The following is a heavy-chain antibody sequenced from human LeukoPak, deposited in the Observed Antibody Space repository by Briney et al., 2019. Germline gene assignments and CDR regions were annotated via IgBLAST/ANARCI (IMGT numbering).Heavy chain of an antibody. CDR1: GFTFSNNY. J-gene: IGHJ5*02. Sequence: GGSLRLSCTASGFTFSNNYMSWVRQAPGKGLEWVSRIFSDGSAYYADSVRGRFTISRDNSRNTLSLQMNSLRAEDTAVYYCARVLPSVTKWFDPWGQGTLVTVSS. CDR2: IFSDGSA. D-gene: IGHD3-10*01. V-gene: IGHV3-66*01. CDR3: ARVLPSVTKWFDP.